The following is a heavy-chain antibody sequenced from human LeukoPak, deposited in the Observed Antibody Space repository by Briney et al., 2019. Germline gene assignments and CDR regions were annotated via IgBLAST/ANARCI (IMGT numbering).Heavy chain of an antibody. V-gene: IGHV3-21*01. CDR2: ISSSSSYI. CDR3: ASSGGIQLWSDF. Sequence: GGSLRLSCAASGFTFSSYAMSWVRQAPGKGLEWVSSISSSSSYIYYADSVKGRFTISRDNAKNSLYLQMNSLRAEDTAVYYCASSGGIQLWSDFWGQGTLVTVSS. J-gene: IGHJ4*02. CDR1: GFTFSSYA. D-gene: IGHD5-18*01.